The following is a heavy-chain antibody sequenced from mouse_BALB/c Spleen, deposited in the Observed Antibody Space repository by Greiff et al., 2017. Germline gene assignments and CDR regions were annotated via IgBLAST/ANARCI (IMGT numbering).Heavy chain of an antibody. D-gene: IGHD2-4*01. CDR3: ARRGPYDYEGYYAMDY. Sequence: EVQRVESGGDLVKPGGSLKLSCAASGFTFSSYGMSWVRQTPDKRLEWVATISSGGSYTYYPDSVKGRFTISRDNAKNTLYLQMSSLKSEDTAMYYCARRGPYDYEGYYAMDYWGQGTSVTVSS. CDR2: ISSGGSYT. CDR1: GFTFSSYG. J-gene: IGHJ4*01. V-gene: IGHV5-6*01.